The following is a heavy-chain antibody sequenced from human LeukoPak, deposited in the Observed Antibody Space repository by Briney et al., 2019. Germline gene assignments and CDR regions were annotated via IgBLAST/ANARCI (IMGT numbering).Heavy chain of an antibody. Sequence: GDSVKVSCKVSGYTLTELSMHWVRQAPGKGLEWMGGFDPEDGETIYAQKFQGRVTMTEDTSTDTAYMELSSLRSEDTAVYYCATSSGSYYEGYYFDYWGQGTLVTVSS. V-gene: IGHV1-24*01. CDR2: FDPEDGET. D-gene: IGHD1-26*01. CDR3: ATSSGSYYEGYYFDY. J-gene: IGHJ4*02. CDR1: GYTLTELS.